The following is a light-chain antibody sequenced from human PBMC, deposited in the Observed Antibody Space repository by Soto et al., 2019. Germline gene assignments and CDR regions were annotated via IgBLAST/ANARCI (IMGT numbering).Light chain of an antibody. J-gene: IGKJ2*01. CDR2: WAS. CDR1: QSVLYSSNNKNY. V-gene: IGKV4-1*01. Sequence: DIVVTQSPDFLAVSLGERATINCKSSQSVLYSSNNKNYLAWFQQKPGQPPKLLIYWASTRESGVPDRFSGSGSGTDFTLTISSLQAEDVAVYYCQQYYSTPLAFGQGTKLEIK. CDR3: QQYYSTPLA.